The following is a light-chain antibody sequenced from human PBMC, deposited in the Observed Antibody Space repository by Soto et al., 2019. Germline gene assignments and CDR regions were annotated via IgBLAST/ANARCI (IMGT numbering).Light chain of an antibody. CDR3: QQRSNWPYT. V-gene: IGKV3-11*01. J-gene: IGKJ2*01. CDR2: DAS. Sequence: EIVLTQSPATLSLSPGERATLSCRASQSVSSYLAWYQQKPGQAPRLLIYDASNRATVIPARFSGSGSGTDFTLTLSSLEPEDFAVYYCQQRSNWPYTFGQGTKLEIK. CDR1: QSVSSY.